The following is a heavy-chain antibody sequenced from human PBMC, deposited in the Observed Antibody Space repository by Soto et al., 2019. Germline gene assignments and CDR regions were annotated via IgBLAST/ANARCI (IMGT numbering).Heavy chain of an antibody. CDR1: GYTFTSYA. CDR3: ARGGGEPTARHGRFDP. D-gene: IGHD6-6*01. CDR2: INAGNGNT. J-gene: IGHJ5*02. Sequence: QVQLVQSGAEVKKPGASVKVSCKDSGYTFTSYAMHWVRQAPGQRLEWMGWINAGNGNTKYSQKFQARVTITRDTTASTAYMELSSLRSEATAVYSCARGGGEPTARHGRFDPWGQGTLVTVSS. V-gene: IGHV1-3*01.